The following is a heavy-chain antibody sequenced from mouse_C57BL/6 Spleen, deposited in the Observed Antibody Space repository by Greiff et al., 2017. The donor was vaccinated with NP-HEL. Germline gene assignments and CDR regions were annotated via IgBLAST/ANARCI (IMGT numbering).Heavy chain of an antibody. CDR2: IDPETGGT. Sequence: QVQLQQSGAELVMPGASVTLSCKASGYTFTDYEMHWVKQTPVHGLEWIGAIDPETGGTAYNQKFKGKAILTADKSSSTAYMELRSLTSEDSAVYYCTRSDYGLYYFDYWGQGTTLTVSS. V-gene: IGHV1-15*01. CDR1: GYTFTDYE. J-gene: IGHJ2*01. CDR3: TRSDYGLYYFDY. D-gene: IGHD1-1*02.